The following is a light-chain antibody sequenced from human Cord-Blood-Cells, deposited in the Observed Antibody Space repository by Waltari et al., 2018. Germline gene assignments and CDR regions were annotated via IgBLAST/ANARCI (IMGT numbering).Light chain of an antibody. CDR1: SSDVGGYNY. J-gene: IGLJ3*02. CDR3: CSYAGSYTNWV. CDR2: DVS. V-gene: IGLV2-11*01. Sequence: QSALTQPRSVSGSPGQSVTISCTGTSSDVGGYNYVSWYQQHPGKAPKLMIYDVSKRPSGFPDRFSGSKSGNTASLTISGLQAEDEADYYCCSYAGSYTNWVFGGGTKLTVL.